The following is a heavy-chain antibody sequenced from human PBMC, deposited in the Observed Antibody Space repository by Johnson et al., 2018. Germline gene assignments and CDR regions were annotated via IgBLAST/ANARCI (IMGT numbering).Heavy chain of an antibody. CDR2: IKSKTSGGTT. V-gene: IGHV3-15*07. CDR1: GFTFSDAW. Sequence: VQLVQSGGGLVQPGGSLRLSCSASGFTFSDAWMNWVRQAPGKGLEWVGRIKSKTSGGTTDYASPVKDRFTLSRDDSKNTLYLQMNSLKTEDTALYYCTTVAPYCTNGDGYKWWGQGTLVTVSS. D-gene: IGHD2-8*01. CDR3: TTVAPYCTNGDGYKW. J-gene: IGHJ4*02.